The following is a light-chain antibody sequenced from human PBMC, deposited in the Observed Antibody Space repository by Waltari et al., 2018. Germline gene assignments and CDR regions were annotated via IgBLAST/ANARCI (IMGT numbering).Light chain of an antibody. CDR3: QQYVESPAT. CDR2: HAS. J-gene: IGKJ1*01. Sequence: EIVFTQSPGTVSLSPGDRATFSCWASQSVGSYLAWYQQKPGQAPRLLVYHASTRATGIPERFSASGSGTDFSLTSSRLEPEDFAMYYCQQYVESPATFGQGTKVEIK. CDR1: QSVGSY. V-gene: IGKV3-20*01.